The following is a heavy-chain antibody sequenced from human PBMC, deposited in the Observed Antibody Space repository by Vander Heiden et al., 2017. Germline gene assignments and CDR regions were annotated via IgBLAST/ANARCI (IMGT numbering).Heavy chain of an antibody. CDR1: GCSISSSSYY. J-gene: IGHJ5*02. CDR3: ARPLGSSGYVLNWFDP. D-gene: IGHD3-22*01. Sequence: QLQLQESGPGLVKPSETLSLPCTVSGCSISSSSYYWGWIRQPPGKGLEWIGSIYYSGSTYYNPSLKSRVTISVDTSKNQFSLKLSSVTAADTAVYYCARPLGSSGYVLNWFDPWGQGTLVTVSS. V-gene: IGHV4-39*01. CDR2: IYYSGST.